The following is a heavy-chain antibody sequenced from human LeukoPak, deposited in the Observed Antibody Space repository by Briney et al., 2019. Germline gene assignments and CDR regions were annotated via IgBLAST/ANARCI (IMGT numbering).Heavy chain of an antibody. CDR2: IKSKNVGETT. CDR3: TTGPGNSGY. J-gene: IGHJ4*02. V-gene: IGHV3-15*01. D-gene: IGHD4-23*01. Sequence: GGSLRLSCVVSGLTFGNAWMSCVRQAPGKGLEWVGRIKSKNVGETTEYAAPVQGRFTISRDDSKNTVYLQMRSLKTEDTAVYYCTTGPGNSGYWGQGTLVTVSS. CDR1: GLTFGNAW.